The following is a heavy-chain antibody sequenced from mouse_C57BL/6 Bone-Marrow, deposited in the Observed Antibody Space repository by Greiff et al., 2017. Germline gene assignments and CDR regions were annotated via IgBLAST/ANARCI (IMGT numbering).Heavy chain of an antibody. CDR2: INPYNGGT. Sequence: EVQLQQSGPVLVKLGASVKMSCTASGYTFTDYYMTWVKQSPGKSLEWIGVINPYNGGTSYNQKFKGKATLPVDKSSSTAYMELNSLTSEDSAVYYCARNGWFAYWGQGTLVTVSA. CDR1: GYTFTDYY. CDR3: ARNGWFAY. J-gene: IGHJ3*01. V-gene: IGHV1-19*01.